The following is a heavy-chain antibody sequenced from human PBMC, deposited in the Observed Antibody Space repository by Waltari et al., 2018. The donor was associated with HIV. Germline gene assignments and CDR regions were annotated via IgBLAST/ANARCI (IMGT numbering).Heavy chain of an antibody. CDR2: IYTTGTP. CDR3: ARVPRQYSPENYSAYLQSFYGNDV. J-gene: IGHJ6*02. V-gene: IGHV4-61*02. CDR1: GGSISSGSYY. D-gene: IGHD3-22*01. Sequence: QVQLQESGPGLVKPSQTLSLTCTVSGGSISSGSYYWSWIRQPAGKGLEWIGRIYTTGTPNYIPSLKSRVTISIDTSKSQFSLKVTSVTAADTAVYYCARVPRQYSPENYSAYLQSFYGNDVWGPGTTVTVSS.